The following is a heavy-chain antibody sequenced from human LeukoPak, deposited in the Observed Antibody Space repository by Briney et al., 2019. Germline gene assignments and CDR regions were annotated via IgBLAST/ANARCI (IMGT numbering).Heavy chain of an antibody. Sequence: ASVKVSCKVSGYSLTELSMHWVRQAPGKGLEWMGGFDPEDGETIYAQKFQGRVTMTEDTSTDTAYMELSSLRSEDTAVYYCAAVKTYYYDSSGYYLPLNAFAIWSQVPMVTVSS. CDR3: AAVKTYYYDSSGYYLPLNAFAI. D-gene: IGHD3-22*01. J-gene: IGHJ3*02. CDR2: FDPEDGET. CDR1: GYSLTELS. V-gene: IGHV1-24*01.